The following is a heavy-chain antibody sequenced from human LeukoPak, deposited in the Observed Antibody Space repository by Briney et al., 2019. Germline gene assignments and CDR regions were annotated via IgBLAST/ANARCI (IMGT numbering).Heavy chain of an antibody. D-gene: IGHD3-22*01. V-gene: IGHV3-23*01. CDR1: GFTFSSFA. CDR2: ISGSGGRT. J-gene: IGHJ4*02. Sequence: PGGSLRLSCAASGFTFSSFAMSWVRQAPGKGLEWVSLISGSGGRTYYADSVKGRFTISRDNSKNTLYLQMNSLRAEDTAVYYCAKGIDSSAYSPLDYWGQGTLVTVSS. CDR3: AKGIDSSAYSPLDY.